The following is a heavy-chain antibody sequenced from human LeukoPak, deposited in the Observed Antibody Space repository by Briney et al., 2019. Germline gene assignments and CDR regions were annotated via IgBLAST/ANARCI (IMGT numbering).Heavy chain of an antibody. V-gene: IGHV4-34*12. CDR3: ARDPAYYGSQM. D-gene: IGHD3-10*01. CDR2: IIHRGST. J-gene: IGHJ3*01. Sequence: PSETLSLTCAVYGGSFSGYYWSWIRQPPGKGLEWIGEIIHRGSTNYNPSLKSRLTISVDTSKNQFSLKLSSVTAADTAMYYCARDPAYYGSQMWGQGTMVTVSP. CDR1: GGSFSGYY.